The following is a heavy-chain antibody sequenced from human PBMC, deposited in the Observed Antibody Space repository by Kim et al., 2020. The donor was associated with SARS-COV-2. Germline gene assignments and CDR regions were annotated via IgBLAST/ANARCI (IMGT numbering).Heavy chain of an antibody. D-gene: IGHD2-15*01. CDR2: IKQDGSEK. V-gene: IGHV3-7*01. CDR3: ARCRKDRSFDY. J-gene: IGHJ4*02. CDR1: GFTFSSYW. Sequence: GGSLRLSCAASGFTFSSYWMSWVRQAPGKGLEWVANIKQDGSEKYYVDSVKGRFTISRDNAMNSLYLQMNSLRAEDTAVYYCARCRKDRSFDYWGQGTLVTVSS.